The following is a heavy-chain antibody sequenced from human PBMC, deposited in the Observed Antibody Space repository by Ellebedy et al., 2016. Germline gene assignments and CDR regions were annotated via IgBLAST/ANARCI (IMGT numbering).Heavy chain of an antibody. D-gene: IGHD6-25*01. CDR1: GGSISSSNW. CDR3: ARAPPGGSAEDY. CDR2: IYHSGST. V-gene: IGHV4-4*02. Sequence: GSLRLSCAVSGGSISSSNWWSWVRQPPGKGLEWIGEIYHSGSTNYNPSLKSRVTISVDKSKNQFSLKLSSVTAADTAVYYCARAPPGGSAEDYWGQGTLVTVSS. J-gene: IGHJ4*02.